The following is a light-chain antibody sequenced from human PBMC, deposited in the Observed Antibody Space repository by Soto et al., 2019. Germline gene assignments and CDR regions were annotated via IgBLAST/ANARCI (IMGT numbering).Light chain of an antibody. CDR1: QTIGTF. V-gene: IGKV1-39*01. Sequence: TQSPASLAASLGDSGTITCRTSQTIGTFLNWYQQKPGKVPKLLISSASSLHAGVPSRFSASGSGTDFTLTISSLQPEDFAAYYCQQSYLTWTFGQGTNVDI. CDR2: SAS. J-gene: IGKJ1*01. CDR3: QQSYLTWT.